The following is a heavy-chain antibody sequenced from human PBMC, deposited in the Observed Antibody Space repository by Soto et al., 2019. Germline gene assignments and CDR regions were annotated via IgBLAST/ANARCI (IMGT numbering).Heavy chain of an antibody. V-gene: IGHV3-30*18. Sequence: LRLSCAASGFTFSSYGMHWVRQAPGKGPEWVAVISYDGSNKYYADSVKGRFTISRDNSKNTLYLQMNSLRAEDTAVYYCAKDSALRHWGQGTLVTVSS. CDR3: AKDSALRH. J-gene: IGHJ4*02. CDR1: GFTFSSYG. CDR2: ISYDGSNK.